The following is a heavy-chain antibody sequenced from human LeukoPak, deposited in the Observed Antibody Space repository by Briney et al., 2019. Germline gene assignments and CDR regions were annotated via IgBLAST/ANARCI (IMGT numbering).Heavy chain of an antibody. Sequence: GGSLRLSCAASGFTFSSYWMHWVRQAPGKGLVWVSCINSDGSSTSYADSVKGRFTIFRDNAKNTLYLQMNSLRAEDTAVYYCTMGDSRDYFDYWGQGTLVTVSS. J-gene: IGHJ4*02. CDR2: INSDGSST. D-gene: IGHD3-22*01. CDR3: TMGDSRDYFDY. CDR1: GFTFSSYW. V-gene: IGHV3-74*01.